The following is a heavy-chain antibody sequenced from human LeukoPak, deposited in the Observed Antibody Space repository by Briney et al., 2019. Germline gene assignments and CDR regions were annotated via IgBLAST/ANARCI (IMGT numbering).Heavy chain of an antibody. V-gene: IGHV3-21*01. CDR1: GFTFSSYS. J-gene: IGHJ3*02. D-gene: IGHD1-26*01. Sequence: GGSLRLSCAASGFTFSSYSMNWVRQAPGKGLEWISSISSSSSYIYYADSVKGRFTISRDNAKNSLYLQMNSLRAEDTAVYYCAYGGATTHDAFDIWGQGTMVTVSS. CDR2: ISSSSSYI. CDR3: AYGGATTHDAFDI.